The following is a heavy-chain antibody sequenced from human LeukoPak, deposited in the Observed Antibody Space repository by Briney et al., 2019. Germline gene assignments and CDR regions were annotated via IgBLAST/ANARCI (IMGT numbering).Heavy chain of an antibody. J-gene: IGHJ4*02. CDR3: TTRGGSFSIFDY. CDR1: GFTFSDAW. Sequence: PGGSLRLSCAASGFTFSDAWMSWVRQAPGKGLEWVGRIKSKTDGGTTDYAAPVKGRFTISKDDSKNTLYLQMNSLKTEDTAVYYCTTRGGSFSIFDYWGQGTLVTVSS. V-gene: IGHV3-15*01. CDR2: IKSKTDGGTT. D-gene: IGHD1-26*01.